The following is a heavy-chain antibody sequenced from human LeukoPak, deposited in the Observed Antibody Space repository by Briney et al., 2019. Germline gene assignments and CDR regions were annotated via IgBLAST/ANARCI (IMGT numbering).Heavy chain of an antibody. CDR3: AKDGGYGSGKGHFDY. J-gene: IGHJ4*02. CDR2: ISGSGGST. CDR1: GFTFSDYY. V-gene: IGHV3-23*01. Sequence: PGGSLRLSCAASGFTFSDYYMSWIRQAPGKGLEWVSAISGSGGSTYYADSVKGRFAISRDNSKNSLYLQMNSLRAEDTALYYCAKDGGYGSGKGHFDYWGQGTLVTVSS. D-gene: IGHD3-10*01.